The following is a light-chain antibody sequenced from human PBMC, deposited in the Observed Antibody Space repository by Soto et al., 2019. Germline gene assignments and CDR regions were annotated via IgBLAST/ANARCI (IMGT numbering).Light chain of an antibody. J-gene: IGKJ1*01. CDR3: QQYGSSPWT. CDR2: AAS. CDR1: KSVGGD. Sequence: EIVLTQSPATLSLSPGEGASLSCRASKSVGGDLVWYQQHPGQAPRLLIYAASRRATGIPDRFSGSGSGTDFTLTISRLEPEDFAVYYCQQYGSSPWTFGQGTKVDI. V-gene: IGKV3-20*01.